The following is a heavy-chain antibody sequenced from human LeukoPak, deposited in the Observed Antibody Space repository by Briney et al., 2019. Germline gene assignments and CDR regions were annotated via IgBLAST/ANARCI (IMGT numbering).Heavy chain of an antibody. V-gene: IGHV1-2*06. CDR3: VREGSSWSY. Sequence: ASVKVSCKASGYTFTGYYMQWVRQAPGQGLEWMGRINPNSGDIDYAQKFQGRVTMTRATSISTGYMELSRLTSDDTAVYYCVREGSSWSYWGQGTLVTVPS. D-gene: IGHD6-13*01. CDR1: GYTFTGYY. CDR2: INPNSGDI. J-gene: IGHJ4*02.